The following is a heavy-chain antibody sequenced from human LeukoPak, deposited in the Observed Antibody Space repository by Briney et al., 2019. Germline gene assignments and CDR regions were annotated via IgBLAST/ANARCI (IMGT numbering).Heavy chain of an antibody. V-gene: IGHV4-34*01. Sequence: PSETLSLTCAVYGGSFSGYYWSWIRQPPGKGLEWIGEINHSGCTNYNPSLKSRVTISVDTSKNQFSLKLSSVTAADTAVYYCARGRGYCSGGSCYSVYYYYYYMDVWGKGTTVTVSS. J-gene: IGHJ6*03. D-gene: IGHD2-15*01. CDR3: ARGRGYCSGGSCYSVYYYYYYMDV. CDR2: INHSGCT. CDR1: GGSFSGYY.